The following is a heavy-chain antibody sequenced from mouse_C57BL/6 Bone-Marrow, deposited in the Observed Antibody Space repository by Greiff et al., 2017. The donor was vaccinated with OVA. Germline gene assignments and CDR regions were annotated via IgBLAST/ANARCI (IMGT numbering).Heavy chain of an antibody. D-gene: IGHD2-4*01. CDR3: ARSYDYGYAMDY. V-gene: IGHV1-76*01. J-gene: IGHJ4*01. Sequence: QVHVKQSGAELVRPGASVKLSCKASGYTFTDYYINWVKQRPGQGLEWIARIYPGSGNTYYNEKFKGKATLTAEKSSSTAYMQLSSLTSEDSAVYFCARSYDYGYAMDYWGQGTSVTVSS. CDR1: GYTFTDYY. CDR2: IYPGSGNT.